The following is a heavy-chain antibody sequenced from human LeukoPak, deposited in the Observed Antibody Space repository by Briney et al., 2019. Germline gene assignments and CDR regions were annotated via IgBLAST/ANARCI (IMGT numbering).Heavy chain of an antibody. CDR2: VSDSGGST. Sequence: GGSLRLSCAASGFTFSSYALNWVRQAPGKGLEWVSVVSDSGGSTYYADSVKGRFTISRDNSKNTLYLQMNSLRAEDTAVYYCAKWEAGVLVVTYIDYWGQGTLVTVSS. CDR3: AKWEAGVLVVTYIDY. CDR1: GFTFSSYA. D-gene: IGHD2-8*01. V-gene: IGHV3-23*01. J-gene: IGHJ4*02.